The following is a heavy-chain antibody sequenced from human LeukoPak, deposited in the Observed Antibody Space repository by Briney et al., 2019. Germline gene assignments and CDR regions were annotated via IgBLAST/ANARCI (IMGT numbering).Heavy chain of an antibody. D-gene: IGHD3-3*01. Sequence: GGSLRLSCAASGFTFSSYWMSWFRQAPGKGLEYVSAISSNGGSTYYANSVKGRFTMSRDNSKNTLYLQMGSLRAEDMAVYYCARAPITIFGVVKYYFDYWGQGTLVTVSS. V-gene: IGHV3-64*01. CDR3: ARAPITIFGVVKYYFDY. CDR2: ISSNGGST. CDR1: GFTFSSYW. J-gene: IGHJ4*02.